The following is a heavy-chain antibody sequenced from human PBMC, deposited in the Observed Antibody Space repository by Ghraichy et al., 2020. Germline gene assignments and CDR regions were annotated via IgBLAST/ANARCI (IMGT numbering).Heavy chain of an antibody. CDR3: ARGGRFLEWLDWFDP. CDR1: GYTVTDYY. D-gene: IGHD3-3*01. CDR2: INPNSGGT. J-gene: IGHJ5*02. V-gene: IGHV1-2*06. Sequence: ASVKVSCKASGYTVTDYYMHWVRQAPGQGLEWMGRINPNSGGTNYAQKFQGRVTMTRDTSISTAYMELSRLRSDDTAVYYCARGGRFLEWLDWFDPWGQGTLVTVSS.